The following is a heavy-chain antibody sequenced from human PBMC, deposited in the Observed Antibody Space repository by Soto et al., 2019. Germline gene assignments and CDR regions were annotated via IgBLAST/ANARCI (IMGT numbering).Heavy chain of an antibody. CDR2: IYHSGNT. CDR1: GGSISTVGYS. Sequence: SETLSLTCTVSGGSISTVGYSWSWIRQPPGKGLEWIGYIYHSGNTFYNPSLKSRVTISLDRSQNQFSLQMNSLRAEDTAVYYCAKVVVAAIHYYYYGMDVWGQGTTVTVSS. CDR3: AKVVVAAIHYYYYGMDV. D-gene: IGHD2-15*01. V-gene: IGHV4-30-2*01. J-gene: IGHJ6*02.